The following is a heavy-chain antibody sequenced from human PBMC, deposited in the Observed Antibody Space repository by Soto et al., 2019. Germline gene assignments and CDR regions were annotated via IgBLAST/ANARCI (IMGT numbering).Heavy chain of an antibody. CDR2: IIPIFGTA. D-gene: IGHD5-18*01. CDR3: ASSRRGYSYGYGFDY. J-gene: IGHJ4*02. CDR1: GGTFSSYA. V-gene: IGHV1-69*01. Sequence: QVQLVQSGAEVKKPGSSVKVSCKASGGTFSSYAISWVRQAPGQGLEWMGGIIPIFGTANYAQKIQGRVTITADESTSTAYMELSSLRSEYTAVYYGASSRRGYSYGYGFDYWGQGTLVTVSS.